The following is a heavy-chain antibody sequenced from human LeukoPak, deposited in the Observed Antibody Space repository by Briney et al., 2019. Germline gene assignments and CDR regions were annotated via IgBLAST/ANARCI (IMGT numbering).Heavy chain of an antibody. V-gene: IGHV4-39*07. CDR2: ISYSGST. Sequence: SETLSLTCTVSGGSISSSSYYWGWIRQPPGKGLEWIGSISYSGSTYYNPSLKSRVTISVDTSKNQFSLKLSSVTAADTAVYYCARGGVAVAGTGWFDPWGQGTLVTVSS. CDR3: ARGGVAVAGTGWFDP. J-gene: IGHJ5*02. CDR1: GGSISSSSYY. D-gene: IGHD6-19*01.